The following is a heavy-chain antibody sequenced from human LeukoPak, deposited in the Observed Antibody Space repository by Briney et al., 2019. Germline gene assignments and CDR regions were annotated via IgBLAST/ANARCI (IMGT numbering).Heavy chain of an antibody. Sequence: PSETLSLTCTVSGGSISRYYWSWIRQPPGKGLEWTGYIYYSGSTNYNPSLKSRVTISVDTSKNQFSLKLSSVTAADTAVYYCARVSDYYGSGLDYWGQGTLVTVSS. D-gene: IGHD3-10*01. CDR2: IYYSGST. CDR1: GGSISRYY. CDR3: ARVSDYYGSGLDY. V-gene: IGHV4-59*01. J-gene: IGHJ4*02.